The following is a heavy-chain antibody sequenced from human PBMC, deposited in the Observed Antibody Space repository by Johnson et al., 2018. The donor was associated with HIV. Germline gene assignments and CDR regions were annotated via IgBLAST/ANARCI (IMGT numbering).Heavy chain of an antibody. V-gene: IGHV3-7*05. D-gene: IGHD2-8*02. Sequence: VQLVESGGGLVQPGGSLTLSCVGSGLSFSNFGIHWVRQAPGKGLEWVANIKQDGSEKYYVDSVKGRFTISRDNAKNSLYLQMNSLRAEDTAVYYCARDRVLVAYASLDAFDLWGQGTMVTVSS. CDR3: ARDRVLVAYASLDAFDL. J-gene: IGHJ3*01. CDR1: GLSFSNFG. CDR2: IKQDGSEK.